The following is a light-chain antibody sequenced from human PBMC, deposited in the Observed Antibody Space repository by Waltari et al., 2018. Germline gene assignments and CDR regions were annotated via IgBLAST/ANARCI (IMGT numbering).Light chain of an antibody. CDR1: RANIGGRY. V-gene: IGLV1-47*01. CDR3: ATWDDTVGGPV. Sequence: QSVLTQPPSESGTPGQRVIISCSGSRANIGGRYVYWYQHLPGAAPKLLINRNTQPPAVVPDRFSGSKSGTSASLAISGLRSEDEGDYFCATWDDTVGGPVFGGGTKLTVL. CDR2: RNT. J-gene: IGLJ2*01.